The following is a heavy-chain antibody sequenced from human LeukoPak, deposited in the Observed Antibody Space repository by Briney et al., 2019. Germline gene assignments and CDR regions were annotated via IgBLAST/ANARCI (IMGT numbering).Heavy chain of an antibody. CDR3: AKVRYYYDSSGYYDY. V-gene: IGHV3-30*18. D-gene: IGHD3-22*01. J-gene: IGHJ4*02. Sequence: TGGSLRLSCAASGFTFSSYGMHWVRQAPGKGLEWVAVISYDGSNKYYADSVKGRFTISRDNSKNTLYLQMNSLRAEDTAVDYCAKVRYYYDSSGYYDYWGQGTLVTVSS. CDR1: GFTFSSYG. CDR2: ISYDGSNK.